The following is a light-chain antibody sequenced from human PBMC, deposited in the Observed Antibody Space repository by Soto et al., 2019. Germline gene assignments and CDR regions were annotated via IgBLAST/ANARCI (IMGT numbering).Light chain of an antibody. CDR3: QQYDSSPRT. J-gene: IGKJ1*01. Sequence: EIVLTQSPGTLSLSPGERATLSCRASQSFSSSSLAWYQQKPGQAPRLLIYDTSSRATGIPDRFSGSGSGTDLTLTISRLEPEDFAIYHCQQYDSSPRTFGQGTKVDIK. CDR2: DTS. V-gene: IGKV3-20*01. CDR1: QSFSSSS.